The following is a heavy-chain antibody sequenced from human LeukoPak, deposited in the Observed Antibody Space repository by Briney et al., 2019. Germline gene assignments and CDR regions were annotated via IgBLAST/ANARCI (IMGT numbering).Heavy chain of an antibody. CDR3: AKGRVVVAATDV. V-gene: IGHV3-23*01. D-gene: IGHD2-15*01. Sequence: GGALRLSCAASGFTFSSYAMRWVRQAPGKGLEWVSAISGSGGSTYYADSVKGRFTISSDNSKNTLYLQMNSLRAEDTAVYYCAKGRVVVAATDVWGQGTLVTVSS. CDR2: ISGSGGST. J-gene: IGHJ4*02. CDR1: GFTFSSYA.